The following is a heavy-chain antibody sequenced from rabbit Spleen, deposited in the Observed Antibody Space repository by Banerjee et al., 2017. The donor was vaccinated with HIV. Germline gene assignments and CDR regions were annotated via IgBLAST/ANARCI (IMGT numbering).Heavy chain of an antibody. Sequence: QSLEESGGDLVKPGASLTLTCTASGVSFSSSSYMCWVRQAPGKGLEWIACIDSGSSGFTYFATWAKGRFTISKTSSTTVTLQMTSLTVADTATYLCARSVGGWNYRMYLWGQGTLVTVS. D-gene: IGHD4-1*01. CDR2: IDSGSSGFT. V-gene: IGHV1S40*01. CDR1: GVSFSSSSY. CDR3: ARSVGGWNYRMYL. J-gene: IGHJ4*01.